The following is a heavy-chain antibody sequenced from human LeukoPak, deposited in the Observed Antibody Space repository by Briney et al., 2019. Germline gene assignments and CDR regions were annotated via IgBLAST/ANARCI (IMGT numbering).Heavy chain of an antibody. V-gene: IGHV1-18*01. CDR1: GYTFTSHG. CDR2: ITVNNGYT. D-gene: IGHD2-2*01. J-gene: IGHJ6*02. Sequence: ASVKVSCKAAGYTFTSHGFIWLRQAPGQGLEWMGWITVNNGYTKYAQELQGRVTMTTDTSTSTAYMELRSLRSDDTAVYYCARGDIVVVLAAIDYYYYGMDVWGQGTTVTVSS. CDR3: ARGDIVVVLAAIDYYYYGMDV.